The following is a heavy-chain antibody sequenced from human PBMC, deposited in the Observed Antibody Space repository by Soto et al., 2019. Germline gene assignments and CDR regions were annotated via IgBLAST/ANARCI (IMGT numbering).Heavy chain of an antibody. CDR1: GGSFSGYY. CDR2: INHSGST. CDR3: ASQGTTGEGAFDI. D-gene: IGHD7-27*01. J-gene: IGHJ3*02. Sequence: SETLSLTCAVYGGSFSGYYWSWIRQPPGKGLEWIGEINHSGSTNYNPSLKSRVTISVDTSKNQFSLKLSSVTAADTAVYYCASQGTTGEGAFDIWGQGTMVTVSS. V-gene: IGHV4-34*01.